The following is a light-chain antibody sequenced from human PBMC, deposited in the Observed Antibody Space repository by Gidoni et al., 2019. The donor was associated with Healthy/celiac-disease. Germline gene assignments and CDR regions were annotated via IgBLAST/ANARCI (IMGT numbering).Light chain of an antibody. CDR3: QQSYSTPLYT. Sequence: DIQMTQSPSSLSASVGDRVTITCRASQSISSYLNWYQQKPGKAPKLLIYAASSLKSGVPSRFSGSGSGTDFTLTISSLQPEDFANYYCQQSYSTPLYTFGQGTKLEIK. CDR1: QSISSY. V-gene: IGKV1-39*01. CDR2: AAS. J-gene: IGKJ2*01.